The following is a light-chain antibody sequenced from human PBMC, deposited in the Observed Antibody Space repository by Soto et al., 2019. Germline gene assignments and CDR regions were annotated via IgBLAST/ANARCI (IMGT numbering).Light chain of an antibody. CDR3: SSYAGNNIFYV. CDR1: SNDVGGYNF. CDR2: EVS. Sequence: QSVLAQPPSASGSPGQSVTISCAGTSNDVGGYNFVSWYQQHPGKAPKLMIFEVSKRPSGVPDRFSGSKSGNTASLTVSGLQAEDVADYYCSSYAGNNIFYVFGTGTKLTVL. V-gene: IGLV2-8*01. J-gene: IGLJ1*01.